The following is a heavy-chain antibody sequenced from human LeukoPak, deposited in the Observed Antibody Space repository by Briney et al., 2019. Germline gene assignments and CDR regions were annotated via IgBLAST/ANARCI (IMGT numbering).Heavy chain of an antibody. Sequence: ASVKVSCKASGYTFTGNHMHWVRQAPGQGLEWMGWVNPNSGGTNYAQKFQGRVIMTRDTSISTAYMELSRLGSDDTAVYYCARGGSTDSIHSCGGNCYFLDYWGQGTLVTVSS. V-gene: IGHV1-2*02. J-gene: IGHJ4*02. CDR2: VNPNSGGT. CDR1: GYTFTGNH. CDR3: ARGGSTDSIHSCGGNCYFLDY. D-gene: IGHD2-21*02.